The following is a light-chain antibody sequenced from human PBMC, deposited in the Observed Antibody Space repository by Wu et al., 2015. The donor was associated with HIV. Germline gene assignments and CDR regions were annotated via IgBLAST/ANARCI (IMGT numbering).Light chain of an antibody. J-gene: IGKJ5*01. CDR1: QTVNSNF. Sequence: ELVLTQSPGTLSLSPGGRATLSCRASQTVNSNFLSWYQHKPGQAPRLLIFDASSRATGIPDRFSGSGSGTEFSLTISRLEPEDFAVYYCQQYGTSPITFGQGTRLENK. V-gene: IGKV3-20*01. CDR3: QQYGTSPIT. CDR2: DAS.